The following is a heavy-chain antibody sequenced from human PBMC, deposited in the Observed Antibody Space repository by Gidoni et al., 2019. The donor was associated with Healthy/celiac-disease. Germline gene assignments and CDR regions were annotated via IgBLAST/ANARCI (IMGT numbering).Heavy chain of an antibody. D-gene: IGHD3-16*02. Sequence: QVQLVESVGGVVQPGRSLRLSFAASGFTSSSSGLHWFRQAPGKGLEWVAVISYDGSNKYYADSVKGRFTISRDNSKNTLYLQMNSLRAEDTAVYYCAKDLHDYVWGSYRYYYGMDVWGQGTTVTVSS. CDR2: ISYDGSNK. CDR1: GFTSSSSG. CDR3: AKDLHDYVWGSYRYYYGMDV. J-gene: IGHJ6*02. V-gene: IGHV3-30*18.